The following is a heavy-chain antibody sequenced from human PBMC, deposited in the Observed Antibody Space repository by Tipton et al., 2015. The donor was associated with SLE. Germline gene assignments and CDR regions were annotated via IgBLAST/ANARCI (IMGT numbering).Heavy chain of an antibody. Sequence: TLSLTCTVSGGPISSGSYYWSWIRQPAGKGLQWIGRIYTSESTNYNPSLKSRVTISVDTSKNQFSLKLSSVTAADTAVYYCARDRRGWYFDLWGRGTLVTVSS. D-gene: IGHD3-10*01. CDR1: GGPISSGSYY. J-gene: IGHJ2*01. CDR2: IYTSEST. V-gene: IGHV4-61*02. CDR3: ARDRRGWYFDL.